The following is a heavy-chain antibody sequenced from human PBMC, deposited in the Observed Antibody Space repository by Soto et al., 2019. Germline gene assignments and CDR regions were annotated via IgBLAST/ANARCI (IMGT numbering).Heavy chain of an antibody. CDR3: ARVRTPFKYYFDY. CDR1: GFTFSSYW. J-gene: IGHJ4*02. Sequence: EVQLVESGGGLVQPGGSLRLSCSASGFTFSSYWMSCVRQTPGKGLEWVANIKQDGSEKYYVDSVKSRFTISRDNAKNSLYLQMNSLRAEDTAVYYCARVRTPFKYYFDYWGQGTLVTVSS. CDR2: IKQDGSEK. V-gene: IGHV3-7*01.